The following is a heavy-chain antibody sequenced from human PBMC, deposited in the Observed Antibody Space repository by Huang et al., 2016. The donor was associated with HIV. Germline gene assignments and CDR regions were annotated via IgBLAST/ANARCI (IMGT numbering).Heavy chain of an antibody. J-gene: IGHJ4*02. Sequence: QVQLVQSGAEVKKPGSSVKVSCKASGGSFRNFAIGWVRQAPGQGLEWMGGITPTRGTATYAKKFQGGVTIIADESTSTAYMELSSLRSEDTAVYYCATVDYYDTSGPQRGYFDNWGQGTLVTVSS. V-gene: IGHV1-69*01. CDR3: ATVDYYDTSGPQRGYFDN. CDR1: GGSFRNFA. D-gene: IGHD3-22*01. CDR2: ITPTRGTA.